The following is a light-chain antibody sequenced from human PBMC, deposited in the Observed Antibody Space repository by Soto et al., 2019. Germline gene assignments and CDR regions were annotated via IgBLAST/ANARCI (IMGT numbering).Light chain of an antibody. J-gene: IGLJ3*02. CDR2: DVS. Sequence: QSALTQPASVSGSPGQSITISCTGTSSDVGGYNYVSWYQQHPGKAPKLMIYDVSNRPSGVSNRFSGSKSGNTASLTISGLQAEDEADYYCSSYTSSSPGVFGGGTKLTAL. V-gene: IGLV2-14*01. CDR1: SSDVGGYNY. CDR3: SSYTSSSPGV.